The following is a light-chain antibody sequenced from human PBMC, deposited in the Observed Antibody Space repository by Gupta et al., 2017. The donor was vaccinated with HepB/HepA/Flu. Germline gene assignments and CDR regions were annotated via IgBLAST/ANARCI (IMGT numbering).Light chain of an antibody. V-gene: IGLV2-14*03. CDR3: SSYTSSSTLVV. J-gene: IGLJ2*01. Sequence: QSALTQPASVSGSPGQSITISCTGTSSDVGGYNYASWYQQHPGKAPKLMIYDVSNRPSGVSNRFSGSKSGNTASLTISGLQAEDEADYYCSSYTSSSTLVVFGGGTKLTVL. CDR1: SSDVGGYNY. CDR2: DVS.